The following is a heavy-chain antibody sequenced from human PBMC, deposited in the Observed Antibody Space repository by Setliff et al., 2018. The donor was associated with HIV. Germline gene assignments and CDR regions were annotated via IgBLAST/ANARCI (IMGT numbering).Heavy chain of an antibody. J-gene: IGHJ6*03. Sequence: ASVKVSCKTSGYTFTGYYVHWVRQAPGQGLEWMGWINPNNGVSGYGQKFQGRVTMTRDTSISTAYKELSSLTSEDTAVYYCARDSLYLYSSSFPYYYYMDVWGKGTTVTVSS. V-gene: IGHV1-2*02. CDR3: ARDSLYLYSSSFPYYYYMDV. CDR1: GYTFTGYY. D-gene: IGHD6-6*01. CDR2: INPNNGVS.